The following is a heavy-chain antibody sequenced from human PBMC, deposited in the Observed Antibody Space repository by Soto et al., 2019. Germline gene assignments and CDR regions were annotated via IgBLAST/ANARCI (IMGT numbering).Heavy chain of an antibody. J-gene: IGHJ4*02. CDR2: IHYRGST. CDR3: ARLATTVSTPNY. CDR1: GGSVSVDSYY. V-gene: IGHV4-39*01. D-gene: IGHD4-17*01. Sequence: SETLSLTSAVSGGSVSVDSYYWAWIRQPPGKGLEWIATIHYRGSTYYATSLKSRVTISIDTSKNQFSLMLASVTATDTAFYYCARLATTVSTPNYWGQGTLVTVSS.